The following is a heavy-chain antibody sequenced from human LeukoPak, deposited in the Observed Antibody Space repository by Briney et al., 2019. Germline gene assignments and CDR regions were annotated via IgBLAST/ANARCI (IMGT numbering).Heavy chain of an antibody. Sequence: SETLSLTCAVYGGSFSDYYWSWIRQPPGKGLEWIGEIHHSGSTNYNPSLKSRVTISVDTSKNQFSLKLSSVTAADTAVYYCASSSGYKGDAFDIWGQGTMVTVSS. D-gene: IGHD3-22*01. V-gene: IGHV4-34*01. CDR1: GGSFSDYY. CDR2: IHHSGST. CDR3: ASSSGYKGDAFDI. J-gene: IGHJ3*02.